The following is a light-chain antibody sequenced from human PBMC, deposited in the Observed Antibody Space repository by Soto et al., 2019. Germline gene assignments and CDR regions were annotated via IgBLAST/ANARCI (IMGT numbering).Light chain of an antibody. V-gene: IGKV1-39*01. J-gene: IGKJ4*01. CDR2: GAA. Sequence: DIQMTHSPSLLSSSVLYRFTITCLASQSISIYLNWYQHKPGRAPKLLIFGAATLHTGVPPRFSGRGSGTNFTLTITSLQPEDFATYYCQQSYTSLALTFGGGTKVDIK. CDR1: QSISIY. CDR3: QQSYTSLALT.